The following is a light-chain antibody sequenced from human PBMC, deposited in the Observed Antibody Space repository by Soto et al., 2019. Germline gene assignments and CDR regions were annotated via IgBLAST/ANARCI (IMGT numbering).Light chain of an antibody. CDR1: QSVLYSSNTKNN. Sequence: DIVLTQSPDSLAVSLGERATINCKSSQSVLYSSNTKNNLAWYQQKPGQPLKLLIYWASTRESGVPDRFSGSGSGKDFTLTVSSLQAEDVAVYYCQQYYSTLFTFGPGTKVDIK. J-gene: IGKJ3*01. CDR3: QQYYSTLFT. V-gene: IGKV4-1*01. CDR2: WAS.